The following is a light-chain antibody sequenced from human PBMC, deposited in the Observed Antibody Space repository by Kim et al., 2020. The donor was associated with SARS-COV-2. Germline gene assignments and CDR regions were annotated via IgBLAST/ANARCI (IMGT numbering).Light chain of an antibody. CDR1: SLADQY. J-gene: IGLJ1*01. CDR2: RDT. V-gene: IGLV3-25*03. Sequence: PRQTARITGCGDSLADQYAYWYQKEPGQAPVMVIYRDTERHSGIPGRFSGSSSGTTVTLTSRGVQAEDEADYYCQSADSRGTYYVFGTGTKVTVL. CDR3: QSADSRGTYYV.